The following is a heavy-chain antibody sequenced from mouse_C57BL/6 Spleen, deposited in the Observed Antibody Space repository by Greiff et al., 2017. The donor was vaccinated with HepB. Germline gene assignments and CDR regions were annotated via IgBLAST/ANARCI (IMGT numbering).Heavy chain of an antibody. CDR3: ARGLGHAMDY. D-gene: IGHD4-1*01. V-gene: IGHV5-17*01. CDR1: GFTFSDYG. J-gene: IGHJ4*01. CDR2: ISSGSSTI. Sequence: EVHLVESGGGLVKPGGSLKLSCAASGFTFSDYGMHWVRQAPEKGLEWVAYISSGSSTIYYADTVKGRFTISRDNAKNTLFLQMTSLRSEDTAMYYCARGLGHAMDYWGQGTSVTVSS.